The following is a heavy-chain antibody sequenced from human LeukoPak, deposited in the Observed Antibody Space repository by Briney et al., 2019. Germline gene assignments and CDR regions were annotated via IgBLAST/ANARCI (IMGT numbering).Heavy chain of an antibody. Sequence: SEALSLTCAVYGGSFSGYYWSWIRQPPGKGLEWIGEINHSGSTYYNPSLKSRVTISVDTSKNQFSLKLSSVTAADTAVYYCARQKGYSSSSGSSPYNWLDPWGQGTLVTVSS. D-gene: IGHD6-13*01. CDR1: GGSFSGYY. CDR2: INHSGST. J-gene: IGHJ5*02. V-gene: IGHV4-34*01. CDR3: ARQKGYSSSSGSSPYNWLDP.